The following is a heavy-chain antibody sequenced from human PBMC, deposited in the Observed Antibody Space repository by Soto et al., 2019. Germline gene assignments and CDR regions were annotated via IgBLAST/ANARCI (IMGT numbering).Heavy chain of an antibody. V-gene: IGHV1-8*01. Sequence: QVQLVQSGAEVQKPGASVKVSCKASGYTFTSYDINWVRQATGQGLEWKGRMNPNSGNTCYAQKYQGRVTMTRNTSISTGYMEINSQRSEDTAVYYCARGPVTCIGYYYNSINVGGQGTTSTVT. CDR2: MNPNSGNT. CDR3: ARGPVTCIGYYYNSINV. D-gene: IGHD2-15*01. CDR1: GYTFTSYD. J-gene: IGHJ6*02.